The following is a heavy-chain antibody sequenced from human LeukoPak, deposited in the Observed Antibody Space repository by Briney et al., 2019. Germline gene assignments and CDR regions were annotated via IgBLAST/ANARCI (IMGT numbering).Heavy chain of an antibody. J-gene: IGHJ4*02. V-gene: IGHV4-39*01. Sequence: PSETLSLTCTVSGGSISSSSYYWGWIRQPPGKGLEWIGSIYYSGSTYYNPSLKSRVTISVDTSKNQFSLKLSSVTAADTAVYYCASSSLGQLVLFDYWGQGTLVTVSS. CDR3: ASSSLGQLVLFDY. CDR1: GGSISSSSYY. D-gene: IGHD6-6*01. CDR2: IYYSGST.